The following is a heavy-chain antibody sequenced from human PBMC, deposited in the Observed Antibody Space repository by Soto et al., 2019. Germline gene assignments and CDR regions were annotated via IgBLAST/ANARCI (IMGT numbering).Heavy chain of an antibody. CDR1: GFTFSNYT. CDR2: ISGSSIYI. V-gene: IGHV3-21*01. CDR3: AREGALKPFSS. J-gene: IGHJ5*02. Sequence: EVQLVESGGGLVKPGGSLRLSCVASGFTFSNYTMNWVRQAPGKGLEWVSHISGSSIYIHYADSVRGRFTISRDNAKNSVYLQMDSLRVEDTAVYYCAREGALKPFSSWGQGALVTVSS.